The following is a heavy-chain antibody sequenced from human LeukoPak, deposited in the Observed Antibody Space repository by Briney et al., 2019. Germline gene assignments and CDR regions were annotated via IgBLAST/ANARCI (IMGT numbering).Heavy chain of an antibody. D-gene: IGHD2-21*02. CDR2: INEDGSVK. CDR3: AKVLPDSDCY. CDR1: GGTFRPYW. V-gene: IGHV3-7*01. J-gene: IGHJ4*02. Sequence: PGGSLRLSCTVSGGTFRPYWMPWVRQSPGKGLEWVAEINEDGSVKYYVDSMKGRFTISRDNAKNSLYLQMNSLGAEDTAVYYCAKVLPDSDCYWGQGTLVTVSS.